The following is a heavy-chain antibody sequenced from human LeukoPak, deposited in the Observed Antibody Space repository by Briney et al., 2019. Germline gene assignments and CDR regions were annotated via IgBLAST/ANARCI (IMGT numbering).Heavy chain of an antibody. CDR2: ISSSSSTI. V-gene: IGHV3-48*01. J-gene: IGHJ4*02. CDR3: ARDPGLSGYYLDH. CDR1: GFNFCSYN. D-gene: IGHD3-3*01. Sequence: PGGSLRLPCAASGFNFCSYNMNWVRQAPGKGLEWVSYISSSSSTIYYADSVRGRFTMSRDNAKKSLSLQMNSLRAEDTAVYYCARDPGLSGYYLDHWSQGTLVTVSS.